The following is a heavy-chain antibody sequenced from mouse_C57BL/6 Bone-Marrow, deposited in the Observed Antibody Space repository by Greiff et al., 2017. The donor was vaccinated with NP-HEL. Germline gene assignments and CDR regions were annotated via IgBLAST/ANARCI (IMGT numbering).Heavy chain of an antibody. CDR1: GFTFSSYT. D-gene: IGHD1-1*01. Sequence: EVKLVESGGGLVKPGGSLKLSCAASGFTFSSYTMSWVRQTPGKRLEWVATISGGGGNTYYPDSVKGRFTISRDNAKNTLYLQMSSLRSEDTALYYCARHAYYYGSSAWFAYWGQGTLVTVSA. J-gene: IGHJ3*01. V-gene: IGHV5-9*01. CDR3: ARHAYYYGSSAWFAY. CDR2: ISGGGGNT.